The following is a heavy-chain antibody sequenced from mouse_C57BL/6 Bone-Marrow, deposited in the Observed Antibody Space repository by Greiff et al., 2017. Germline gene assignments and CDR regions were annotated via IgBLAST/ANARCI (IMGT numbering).Heavy chain of an antibody. CDR3: ARRDYSNSTGAMDY. CDR2: INPYNGDT. J-gene: IGHJ4*01. V-gene: IGHV1-20*01. Sequence: EVQGVESGPELVKPGDSVKISCKASGYSFTGYFMNWVMQSHGKSLEWIGRINPYNGDTFYNQKFKGKATLTVDKSSSTAHMELRSLTSEDSAVYYCARRDYSNSTGAMDYWGQGTSVTVSS. D-gene: IGHD2-5*01. CDR1: GYSFTGYF.